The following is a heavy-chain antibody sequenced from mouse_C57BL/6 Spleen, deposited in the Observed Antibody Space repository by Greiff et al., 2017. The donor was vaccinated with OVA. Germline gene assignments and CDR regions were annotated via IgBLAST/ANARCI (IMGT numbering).Heavy chain of an antibody. CDR1: GYTFTSYW. J-gene: IGHJ1*03. V-gene: IGHV1-72*01. D-gene: IGHD2-4*01. CDR3: AREGDYDYEVWYFDV. Sequence: VKLLQPGAELVKPGASVKLSCKASGYTFTSYWMHWVKQRPGRGLEWIGRIDPNSGGTKYNEKFKSKATLTVDKPSSTAYMQLSSLTSEDSAVYYCAREGDYDYEVWYFDVWGTGTTVTVSS. CDR2: IDPNSGGT.